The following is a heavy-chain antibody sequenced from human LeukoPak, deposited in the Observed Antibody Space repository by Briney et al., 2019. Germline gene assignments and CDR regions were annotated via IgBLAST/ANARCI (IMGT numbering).Heavy chain of an antibody. J-gene: IGHJ4*02. CDR2: IYSGGST. D-gene: IGHD3-22*01. V-gene: IGHV3-66*02. CDR3: AGATYYYDSSAYFSSDY. Sequence: GGSLRLSCAASGFTVSSNYMSWVRQAPGKGLEWVSVIYSGGSTYYADSVKGRFTISRDNSKNTLYLQMNSLRAEDTAVYYCAGATYYYDSSAYFSSDYWGQGTLVTVSS. CDR1: GFTVSSNY.